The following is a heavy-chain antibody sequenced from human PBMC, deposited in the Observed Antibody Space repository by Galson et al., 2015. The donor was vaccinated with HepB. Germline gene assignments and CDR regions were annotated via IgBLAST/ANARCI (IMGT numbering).Heavy chain of an antibody. CDR3: TREEGMVVAATPDAFDI. Sequence: SLRLSCAASGFTFGDYAMSWVRQAPGKGLEWVGFIRSKAYGGTTEYAASVKGRFTISRDDSKSIAYLQMNSLKTEDTAVYYCTREEGMVVAATPDAFDIWGQGTMVTVSS. CDR1: GFTFGDYA. D-gene: IGHD2-15*01. J-gene: IGHJ3*02. V-gene: IGHV3-49*04. CDR2: IRSKAYGGTT.